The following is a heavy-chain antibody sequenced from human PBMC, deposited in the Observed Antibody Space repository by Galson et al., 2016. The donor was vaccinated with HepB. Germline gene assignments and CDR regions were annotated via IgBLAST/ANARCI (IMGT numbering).Heavy chain of an antibody. CDR1: GYTFSSYG. Sequence: SVKVSCKASGYTFSSYGINWVRQAPGQGLEWMGWISTYNGKTNYGQNFQGRITMTTDTSTSTAYVELRTLRPDDTAVYYCARDRPVRAAGLDYWGQGTLVTVSS. V-gene: IGHV1-18*01. CDR3: ARDRPVRAAGLDY. CDR2: ISTYNGKT. J-gene: IGHJ4*02. D-gene: IGHD3-10*01.